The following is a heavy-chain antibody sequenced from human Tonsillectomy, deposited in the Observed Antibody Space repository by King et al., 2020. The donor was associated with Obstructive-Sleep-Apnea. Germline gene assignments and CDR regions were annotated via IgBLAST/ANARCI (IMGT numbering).Heavy chain of an antibody. CDR1: GGSIISTNYY. J-gene: IGHJ3*02. CDR3: ARPAYCGGDCYSYGAFDI. Sequence: QVQLQESGPGLVKPSETLSLTCTVSGGSIISTNYYWGWIRQPPGKGLEWIGSIYYSGSTYHNPSLKSRVTISVDTSKNQFSLKLSSVTAADTAVDYCARPAYCGGDCYSYGAFDIWGQGTMVTVSS. D-gene: IGHD2-21*02. CDR2: IYYSGST. V-gene: IGHV4-39*07.